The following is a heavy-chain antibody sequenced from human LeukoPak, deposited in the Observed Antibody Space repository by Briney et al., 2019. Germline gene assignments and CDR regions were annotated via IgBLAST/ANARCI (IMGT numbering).Heavy chain of an antibody. Sequence: GGSLRLSCAASGFTFSIYWMNWVRQAPGKGLEWVANIKQDGSEKFYVDSMKGRFTISRDNAKNSLYLQMNSLRAEDTAVYYCARDTPPSYWYGMDVWGQGTTVTVSS. J-gene: IGHJ6*02. CDR1: GFTFSIYW. CDR2: IKQDGSEK. D-gene: IGHD3-10*01. CDR3: ARDTPPSYWYGMDV. V-gene: IGHV3-7*01.